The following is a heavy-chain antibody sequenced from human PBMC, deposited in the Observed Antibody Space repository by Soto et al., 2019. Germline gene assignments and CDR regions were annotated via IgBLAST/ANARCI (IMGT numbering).Heavy chain of an antibody. J-gene: IGHJ5*02. CDR2: IYHSGST. V-gene: IGHV4-38-2*01. CDR3: ARVRYSSSSEGWFDP. CDR1: GYSISSGYY. D-gene: IGHD6-6*01. Sequence: PSEILSLTCAVSGYSISSGYYWGWIRQPPGKGLEWIGSIYHSGSTYYNPSLKSRVTISVDTSKNQFSLKLSSVTAADTAVYYCARVRYSSSSEGWFDPWGQGTLVTVSS.